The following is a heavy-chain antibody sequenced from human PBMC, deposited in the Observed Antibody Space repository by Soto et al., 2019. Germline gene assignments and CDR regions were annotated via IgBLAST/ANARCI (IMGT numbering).Heavy chain of an antibody. CDR2: INHSGRT. J-gene: IGHJ4*02. CDR1: GGSVSSGSYY. CDR3: ARGRKYYDFWSGYSHPSYYFNY. V-gene: IGHV4-39*07. Sequence: SETLSRTCTVSGGSVSSGSYYWSWILQPPGKGLEWIGEINHSGRTNYNPSLKSRVTISVDTSKSQFSLKLSSVTAADTAVYYCARGRKYYDFWSGYSHPSYYFNYWGQGTLVTVSS. D-gene: IGHD3-3*01.